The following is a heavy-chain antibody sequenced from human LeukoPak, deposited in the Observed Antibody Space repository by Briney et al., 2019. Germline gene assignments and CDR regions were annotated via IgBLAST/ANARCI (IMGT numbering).Heavy chain of an antibody. D-gene: IGHD5-24*01. Sequence: SVKVSCKASGCTFSSYAISWVRQAPGQGLEWMGGIIPIFGTANYAQKFQGRVTITADKSTSTAYMELSSLRSEDTAVYYCARVVMATISTGWFDPWGQGTLVTVSS. CDR1: GCTFSSYA. CDR2: IIPIFGTA. J-gene: IGHJ5*02. CDR3: ARVVMATISTGWFDP. V-gene: IGHV1-69*06.